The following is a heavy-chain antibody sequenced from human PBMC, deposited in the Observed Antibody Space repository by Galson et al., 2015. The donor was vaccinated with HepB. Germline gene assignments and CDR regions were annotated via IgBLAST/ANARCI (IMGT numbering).Heavy chain of an antibody. V-gene: IGHV3-7*01. CDR1: GFTFTDYW. D-gene: IGHD6-6*01. J-gene: IGHJ4*02. Sequence: SLRLSCAASGFTFTDYWMSWVRQAPGKGLEWVANIKQDGSEKYYMDSVKGRFTISRDNANNSLYLQMNSLRAGDTAVYYCARGGGFSTLAARRPPASYFDYWGQGTLVTVSS. CDR2: IKQDGSEK. CDR3: ARGGGFSTLAARRPPASYFDY.